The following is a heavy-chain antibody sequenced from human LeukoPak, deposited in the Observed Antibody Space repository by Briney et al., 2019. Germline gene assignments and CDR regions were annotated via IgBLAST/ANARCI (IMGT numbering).Heavy chain of an antibody. CDR3: ARHSIAGYYYYLDV. CDR2: GYHTGTT. CDR1: GYSISSGHY. Sequence: SETLSLTCAVSGYSISSGHYWGWIRQPPGKGLEWIGSGYHTGTTYYNPSPESRVTISVDTSKNQISLKVTSVTAADTAVYHCARHSIAGYYYYLDVWGKGTTVTVSS. V-gene: IGHV4-38-2*01. J-gene: IGHJ6*03. D-gene: IGHD2/OR15-2a*01.